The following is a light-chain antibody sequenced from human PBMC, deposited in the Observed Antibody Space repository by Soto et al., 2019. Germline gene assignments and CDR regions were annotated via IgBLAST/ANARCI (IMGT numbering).Light chain of an antibody. CDR2: WAS. J-gene: IGKJ1*01. CDR3: QQYYTTPRT. V-gene: IGKV4-1*01. CDR1: LSVLSRSNNKNY. Sequence: IVMTQSPDSLAVSLGERATINCRSSLSVLSRSNNKNYLAWYQQKPGQPPKLLFYWASTRDSGVPDRFSGSGSGTDFALIINSLQAEDVALYYCQQYYTTPRTFGQGTKGEIK.